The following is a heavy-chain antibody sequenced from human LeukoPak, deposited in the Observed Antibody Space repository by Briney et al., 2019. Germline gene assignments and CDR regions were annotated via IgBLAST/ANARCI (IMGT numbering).Heavy chain of an antibody. D-gene: IGHD5-12*01. CDR1: GGSISSDY. Sequence: NPSETLSLTCSVSGGSISSDYWTWVRQPPGKGLEWIGYIYYSGSTNYNPSLKSRVTISLGTSKNQFSLKLSSVTAADTAVYYCARESPYDGAFDIWGQGTVVTVSS. J-gene: IGHJ3*02. V-gene: IGHV4-59*01. CDR2: IYYSGST. CDR3: ARESPYDGAFDI.